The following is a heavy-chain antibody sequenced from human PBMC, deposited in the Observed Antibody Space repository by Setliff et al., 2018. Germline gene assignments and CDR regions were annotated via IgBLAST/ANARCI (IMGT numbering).Heavy chain of an antibody. V-gene: IGHV4-31*03. CDR2: IHHTGTT. J-gene: IGHJ4*02. CDR1: HGSIRSGDY. D-gene: IGHD5-12*01. Sequence: SETLSLTCTVSHGSIRSGDYWGWIRQHPGKGLEWIGYIHHTGTTFYNPSLRSRVTISVDTSKNQFSLKLTSLTAADTAVYYCARAKDGYDFDYFDYWGQGTPVTVSS. CDR3: ARAKDGYDFDYFDY.